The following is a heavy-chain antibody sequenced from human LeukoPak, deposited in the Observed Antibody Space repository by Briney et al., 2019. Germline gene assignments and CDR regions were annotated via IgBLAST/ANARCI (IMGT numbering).Heavy chain of an antibody. CDR2: ISSSSSYI. CDR1: GSTFSSYS. J-gene: IGHJ4*02. Sequence: GGSLRLSCAASGSTFSSYSMNWVRQAPGKGLEWVSSISSSSSYIYYADSVKGRFTISRDNAKNSLYLQMNSLRAEDTAVYYCASGFKYYYDSSGYYFPYYFDYWGQGTLVTVSS. CDR3: ASGFKYYYDSSGYYFPYYFDY. V-gene: IGHV3-21*01. D-gene: IGHD3-22*01.